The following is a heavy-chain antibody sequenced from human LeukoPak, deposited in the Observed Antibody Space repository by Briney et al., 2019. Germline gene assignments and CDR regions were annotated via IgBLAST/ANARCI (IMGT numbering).Heavy chain of an antibody. V-gene: IGHV1-18*01. CDR3: ARDQPYYYDSSGYYTLLDY. CDR1: GYTFTSYG. CDR2: ISAYNGNT. Sequence: ASVKVSCKASGYTFTSYGISWVRQAPGQGLEWMGWISAYNGNTNYAQKLQGRVTMTTDTSTSTAYMELRSLRSDGTAVYYCARDQPYYYDSSGYYTLLDYWGQGTLVTVSS. D-gene: IGHD3-22*01. J-gene: IGHJ4*02.